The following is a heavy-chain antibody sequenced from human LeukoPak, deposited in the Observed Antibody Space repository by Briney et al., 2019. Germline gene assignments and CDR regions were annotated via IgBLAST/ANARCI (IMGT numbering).Heavy chain of an antibody. V-gene: IGHV1-3*01. Sequence: ASVKVSCKASGYTFTSYAMHWVRQAPGQRLEWMGWINAGNGNTKYSQKFQGRVTITRGTSASTAYTELSSLRSEDTAVYYCARARGYSGYDYPKNWFDPWGQGTLVTVSS. J-gene: IGHJ5*02. D-gene: IGHD5-12*01. CDR3: ARARGYSGYDYPKNWFDP. CDR2: INAGNGNT. CDR1: GYTFTSYA.